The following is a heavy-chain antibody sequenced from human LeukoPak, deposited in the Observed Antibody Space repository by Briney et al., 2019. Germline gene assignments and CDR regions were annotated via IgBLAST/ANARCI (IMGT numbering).Heavy chain of an antibody. CDR1: GGSISSYY. J-gene: IGHJ3*02. CDR3: AREGHSSTPVYGAFDI. V-gene: IGHV4-59*01. D-gene: IGHD6-13*01. Sequence: SETLSLTCTVSGGSISSYYWSWIRQPPGKGLEWIGYIYYSGSTNYNPSLKSRVTISVDTSKNQFSLKLSSVTAADTAVYYCAREGHSSTPVYGAFDIWGQGTMVTVSS. CDR2: IYYSGST.